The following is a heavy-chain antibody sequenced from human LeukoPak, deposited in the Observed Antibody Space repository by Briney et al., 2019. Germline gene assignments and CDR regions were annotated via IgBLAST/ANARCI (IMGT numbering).Heavy chain of an antibody. D-gene: IGHD2-2*01. V-gene: IGHV4-28*03. Sequence: SDTLSLTCAVSGTSISSGNWWGLIRQPPGKGLEWIGYIYYSGNTHYNLSLKSGVTMSVDTSKNQFSMKLCSVTAVNTAVYYCARVGRCSGTSYYPGWFDPWGQGTLVTVSS. CDR1: GTSISSGNW. CDR3: ARVGRCSGTSYYPGWFDP. CDR2: IYYSGNT. J-gene: IGHJ5*02.